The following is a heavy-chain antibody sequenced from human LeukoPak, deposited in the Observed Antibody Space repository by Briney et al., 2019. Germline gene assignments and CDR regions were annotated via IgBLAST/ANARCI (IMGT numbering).Heavy chain of an antibody. CDR1: GGSISSGDYY. CDR3: ARDKVTMVRGVIIGLYYYGMDV. Sequence: PSQTLSLTCTVSGGSISSGDYYWSWIRQPPGKGLEWIGYIYYSGSTYYNPSLKSRVTISVDTSKNQFSLKLSSVTAADTAVYYCARDKVTMVRGVIIGLYYYGMDVWGQGTTVTVSS. J-gene: IGHJ6*02. CDR2: IYYSGST. D-gene: IGHD3-10*01. V-gene: IGHV4-30-4*01.